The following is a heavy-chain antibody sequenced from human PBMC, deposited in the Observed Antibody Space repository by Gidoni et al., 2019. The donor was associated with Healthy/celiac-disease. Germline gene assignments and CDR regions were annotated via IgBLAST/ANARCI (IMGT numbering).Heavy chain of an antibody. V-gene: IGHV4-4*02. CDR2: SYHSGST. D-gene: IGHD2-2*01. Sequence: VQLQASGPGLVKPSGTLSLTCAVSGGAISSSNWWSWVRQRPGKGLAWIGESYHSGSTNYNPSLKSRVTISVDKSKNQFFLRLSSVTAADTSVYYCARVGVVPASSYWYFDLWGRGTLVTVSS. J-gene: IGHJ2*01. CDR1: GGAISSSNW. CDR3: ARVGVVPASSYWYFDL.